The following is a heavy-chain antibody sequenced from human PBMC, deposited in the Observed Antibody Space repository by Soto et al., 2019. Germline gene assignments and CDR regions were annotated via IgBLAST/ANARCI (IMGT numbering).Heavy chain of an antibody. CDR3: ARGPDYYGSGSYLFDY. CDR2: INPNSGGT. Sequence: QVQLVQSGAEVKKPGASVKVSCKASGYTFTGYYMHWVRQAPGQGLEWMGWINPNSGGTNYAQKFQGWVTMTRDTSISTAYMELSRLRSDDTAVYYCARGPDYYGSGSYLFDYWGQGTLVTVSS. V-gene: IGHV1-2*04. CDR1: GYTFTGYY. J-gene: IGHJ4*02. D-gene: IGHD3-10*01.